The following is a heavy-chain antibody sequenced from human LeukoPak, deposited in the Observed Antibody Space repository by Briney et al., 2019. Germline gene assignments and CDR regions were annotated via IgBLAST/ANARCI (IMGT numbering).Heavy chain of an antibody. CDR3: ARVTMMKSADY. V-gene: IGHV3-23*01. CDR2: ISGGGGST. Sequence: PGGTLRLSCAASGFTFSSYAMSWVRQAPGKGLEWVSGISGGGGSTYYADSVKGRFTISRDNAKNSLYLQMNSLRAEDTAVYYCARVTMMKSADYWGQGTLVTVSS. D-gene: IGHD3-22*01. J-gene: IGHJ4*02. CDR1: GFTFSSYA.